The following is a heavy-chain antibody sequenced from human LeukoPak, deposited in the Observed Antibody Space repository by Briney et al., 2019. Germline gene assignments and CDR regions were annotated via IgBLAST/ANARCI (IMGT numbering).Heavy chain of an antibody. V-gene: IGHV1-3*01. CDR1: GYTFSSYA. J-gene: IGHJ4*02. Sequence: PGASVKVSCKSSGYTFSSYAMHWVRQAPGQRREWMGWINAGNGNTKYSQKFQDRVTITSDTSASTAYMELSSLRSEDTAVYYCAIHCSGGSCSRSYYFDYWGQGNLVTVSS. CDR3: AIHCSGGSCSRSYYFDY. D-gene: IGHD2-15*01. CDR2: INAGNGNT.